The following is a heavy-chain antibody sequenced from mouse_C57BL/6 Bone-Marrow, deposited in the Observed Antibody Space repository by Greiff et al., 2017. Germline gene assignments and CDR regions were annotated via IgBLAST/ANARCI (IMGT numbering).Heavy chain of an antibody. CDR1: GFNIKDDY. CDR2: IDPENGDT. J-gene: IGHJ3*01. Sequence: VQLQQSGAELVRPGASVKLSCTASGFNIKDDYMHWVKQRPEQGLEWIGWIDPENGDTEYASKFQGKATITADTSSNTAYLQLSRLTSEDTAVCYCTRGGWFAYWGQGTLVTVSA. CDR3: TRGGWFAY. V-gene: IGHV14-4*01.